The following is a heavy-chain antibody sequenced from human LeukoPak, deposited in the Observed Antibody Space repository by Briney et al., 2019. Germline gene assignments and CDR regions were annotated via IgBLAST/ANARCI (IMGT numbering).Heavy chain of an antibody. CDR2: IYHSGST. CDR1: GGSISSSNW. J-gene: IGHJ4*02. D-gene: IGHD3-10*01. Sequence: SETLSLTCAVSGGSISSSNWWSWVRQPPGKGLEWIGSIYHSGSTYYNPSLKSRVTISVDTSKNQFSLKLSSVTAADTAVYYCAREGGEGNYWGQGTLVTVSS. V-gene: IGHV4-4*02. CDR3: AREGGEGNY.